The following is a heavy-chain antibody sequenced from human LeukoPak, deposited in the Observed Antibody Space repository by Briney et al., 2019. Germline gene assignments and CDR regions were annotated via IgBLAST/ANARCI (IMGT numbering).Heavy chain of an antibody. J-gene: IGHJ4*02. CDR1: GGSISSTNYH. Sequence: SETLSLTCTVSGGSISSTNYHWGWIRQPPGKGLEWIGSIYYSGSTYYNPSLKSRATISVDTSKNQFSLRLSSVTAADTAVYYCARPLVGTTDYFDYWGQGTLVTVSS. CDR3: ARPLVGTTDYFDY. D-gene: IGHD1-26*01. V-gene: IGHV4-39*01. CDR2: IYYSGST.